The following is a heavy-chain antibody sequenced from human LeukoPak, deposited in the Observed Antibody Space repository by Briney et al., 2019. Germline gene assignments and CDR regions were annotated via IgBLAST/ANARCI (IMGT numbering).Heavy chain of an antibody. D-gene: IGHD6-19*01. CDR3: AREGYSSGWNDC. CDR1: GDSMSDYY. J-gene: IGHJ4*02. V-gene: IGHV4-59*01. CDR2: IYYSGST. Sequence: SETLSLTCTVSGDSMSDYYWTWIRQPPGKGLEWLGYIYYSGSTNYNPSLRSRVTISVDTSKNQFSLKLRSVTAADTAVYFCAREGYSSGWNDCWGQGTLVTVSS.